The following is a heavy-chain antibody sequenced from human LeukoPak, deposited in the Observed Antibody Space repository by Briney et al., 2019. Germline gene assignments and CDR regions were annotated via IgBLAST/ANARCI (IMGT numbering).Heavy chain of an antibody. D-gene: IGHD4-11*01. CDR2: IYYSGST. V-gene: IGHV4-59*01. CDR1: GGSISSYY. CDR3: ARGYSLDP. J-gene: IGHJ5*02. Sequence: MPSETLSLTCTVSGGSISSYYWSWIRQPPGKGLEWIGDIYYSGSTNYNPSLKSRVTISVNTTKNQFALKLSSVTAADTAVYYWARGYSLDPWGQGTLVTVSS.